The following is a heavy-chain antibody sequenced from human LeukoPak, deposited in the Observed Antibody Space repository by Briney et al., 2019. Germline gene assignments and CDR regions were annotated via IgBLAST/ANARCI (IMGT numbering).Heavy chain of an antibody. Sequence: ASVKVSCKASGYTFTGYYMHWVRQAPGQGLEWMGWINPNSGGTNYAQKFQGRVTMTRDTSISTAYMELSRLRYDDTAVYYCASGGITIFGVVIPNPDYWGQGTLVTVSS. CDR2: INPNSGGT. J-gene: IGHJ4*02. V-gene: IGHV1-2*02. CDR3: ASGGITIFGVVIPNPDY. CDR1: GYTFTGYY. D-gene: IGHD3-3*01.